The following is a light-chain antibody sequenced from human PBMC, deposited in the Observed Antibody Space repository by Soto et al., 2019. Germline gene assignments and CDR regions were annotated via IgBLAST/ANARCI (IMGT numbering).Light chain of an antibody. CDR2: DTS. CDR1: QSVSRQ. J-gene: IGKJ1*01. Sequence: EIVMTQYQATLSVSPGERATRSCRASQSVSRQVLWYQHRPGQAPRLLIYDTSARAAGIPARFSGSGSATEFTLTISSLQSEDFALYYCQHTLKWPPTFGQGTKVDVK. CDR3: QHTLKWPPT. V-gene: IGKV3-15*01.